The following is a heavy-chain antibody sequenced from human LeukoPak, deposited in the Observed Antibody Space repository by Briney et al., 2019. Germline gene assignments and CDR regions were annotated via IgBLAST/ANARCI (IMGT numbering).Heavy chain of an antibody. CDR1: GFSFSDYY. CDR2: IWSSTI. J-gene: IGHJ4*02. D-gene: IGHD3-10*01. CDR3: ARGGRRTFDN. Sequence: KTGGSLRLSGAASGFSFSDYYMSWIRQAPGKGLEWVSYIWSSTISYTDSVKGRFTISRDNAKNSLYLQMNSLRAEDTAVYYCARGGRRTFDNWGQGSLVTVSS. V-gene: IGHV3-11*01.